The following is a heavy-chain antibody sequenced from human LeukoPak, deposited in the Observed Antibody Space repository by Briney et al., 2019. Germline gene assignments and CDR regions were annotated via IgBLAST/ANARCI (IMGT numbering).Heavy chain of an antibody. Sequence: NPGGCLRLSCAASGFTFSSHSMNWVRQAPGKGLEWVSFISSSSSFIYYADSVKGRFTISRDNAKSSLYLQMNSLRAEDTAVYYCASRACTDGVCSFDYWGQGTLVTVSS. CDR2: ISSSSSFI. J-gene: IGHJ4*03. CDR1: GFTFSSHS. V-gene: IGHV3-21*06. CDR3: ASRACTDGVCSFDY. D-gene: IGHD2-8*01.